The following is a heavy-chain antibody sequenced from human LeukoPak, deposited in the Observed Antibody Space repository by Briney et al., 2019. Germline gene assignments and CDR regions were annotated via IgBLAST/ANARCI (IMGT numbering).Heavy chain of an antibody. CDR1: GGSISSGSYY. D-gene: IGHD3-16*01. CDR3: ARERLIPDYYMDV. CDR2: IYTSGST. V-gene: IGHV4-61*02. J-gene: IGHJ6*03. Sequence: SETLSLTCTVSGGSISSGSYYWSWIRQPAWKGLEWIGRIYTSGSTNYNPSLKSRVTISVDTSKNQFSLKLSSVTAADTAVYYCARERLIPDYYMDVWGKGTTVTISS.